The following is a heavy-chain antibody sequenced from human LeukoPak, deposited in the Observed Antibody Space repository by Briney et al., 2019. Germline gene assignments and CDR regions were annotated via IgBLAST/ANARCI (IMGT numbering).Heavy chain of an antibody. CDR3: ARAPEHHYYGSGSYYSLGY. D-gene: IGHD3-10*01. Sequence: SETLSLTCTVSGYSISSGYYWGWIRQPPGKGLEWIGSIYHSGSTYYNPSLKSRVTISVDTSKNQFSLKLSSVTAADTAVYYCARAPEHHYYGSGSYYSLGYWGQGTLVTVSS. J-gene: IGHJ4*02. CDR1: GYSISSGYY. V-gene: IGHV4-38-2*02. CDR2: IYHSGST.